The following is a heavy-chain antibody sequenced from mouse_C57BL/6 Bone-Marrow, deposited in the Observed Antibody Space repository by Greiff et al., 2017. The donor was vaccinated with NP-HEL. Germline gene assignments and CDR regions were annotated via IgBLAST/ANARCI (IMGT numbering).Heavy chain of an antibody. V-gene: IGHV1-74*01. CDR2: IHPSDSDT. D-gene: IGHD1-1*01. J-gene: IGHJ1*03. Sequence: VKQRPGQGLEWIGRIHPSDSDTNYNQKFKGKATLTVDKSSSTAYMQLSSLTSEDSAVYYCAIYYGSSYSYWYFDVWGTGTTVTVSS. CDR3: AIYYGSSYSYWYFDV.